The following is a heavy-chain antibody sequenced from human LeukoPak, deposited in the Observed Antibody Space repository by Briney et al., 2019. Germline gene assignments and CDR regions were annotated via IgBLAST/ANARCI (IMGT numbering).Heavy chain of an antibody. D-gene: IGHD3-9*01. CDR1: GFTFDDYA. CDR3: AKASRAQYYDILTGCPDY. V-gene: IGHV3-9*01. Sequence: GGSLRLSCAASGFTFDDYAMHWVRQAPGKGLEWVSGISWNSGSIGYADSVKGRFTISRDNAKNSLYLQMNSLRAEDTALYYCAKASRAQYYDILTGCPDYWGQGTLVTVSS. J-gene: IGHJ4*02. CDR2: ISWNSGSI.